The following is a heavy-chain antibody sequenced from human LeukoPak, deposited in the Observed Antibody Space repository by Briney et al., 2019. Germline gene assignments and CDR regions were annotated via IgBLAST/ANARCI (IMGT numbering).Heavy chain of an antibody. CDR2: IYYSGGT. V-gene: IGHV4-59*08. Sequence: SETLSLTCTVSGDSISSYYWSWIRQPPGKGLEWIGYIYYSGGTDYNPSLKSRVAISVDTSKNQFSLKLRSVTAADTAVYYCARHVTISGPYDASDIWGQGTMVTVSP. CDR3: ARHVTISGPYDASDI. J-gene: IGHJ3*02. D-gene: IGHD5-24*01. CDR1: GDSISSYY.